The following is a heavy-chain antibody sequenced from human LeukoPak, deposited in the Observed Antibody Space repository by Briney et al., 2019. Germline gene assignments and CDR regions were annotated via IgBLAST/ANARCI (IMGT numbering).Heavy chain of an antibody. J-gene: IGHJ5*02. V-gene: IGHV4-61*01. CDR3: ARAVTMVRGVIRGGCWFAP. Sequence: SETLSLACTVSGGSVSTDRYYWSWIRRPPGKGLEWIGNIYYRGSTNYNPSLKSRVAISVDTSKNQFSLRLTSVTAADTAVYYCARAVTMVRGVIRGGCWFAPWGHGTLVTVSS. CDR1: GGSVSTDRYY. CDR2: IYYRGST. D-gene: IGHD3-10*01.